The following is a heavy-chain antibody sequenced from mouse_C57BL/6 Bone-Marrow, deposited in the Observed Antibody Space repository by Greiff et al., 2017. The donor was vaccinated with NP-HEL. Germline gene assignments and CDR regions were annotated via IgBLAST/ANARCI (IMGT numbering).Heavy chain of an antibody. D-gene: IGHD1-1*01. V-gene: IGHV1-55*01. Sequence: VQLQQPGAELVKPGASVKMSCKASGYTFTSYWITWVKQRPGQGLEWIGDIYPGSGSTNYNEQLKSKATLTVDTSSSTAYMQLSSLTSEDSAVYYCARDSSYVLDYWGQGTTLTVSS. CDR3: ARDSSYVLDY. CDR2: IYPGSGST. CDR1: GYTFTSYW. J-gene: IGHJ2*01.